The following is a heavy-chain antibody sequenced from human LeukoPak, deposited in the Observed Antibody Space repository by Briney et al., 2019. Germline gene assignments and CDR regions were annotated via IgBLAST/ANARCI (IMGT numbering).Heavy chain of an antibody. CDR3: ASSPRIAVAPPDY. CDR1: GFTFGSYG. V-gene: IGHV3-33*01. CDR2: IWYDGSNK. D-gene: IGHD6-19*01. Sequence: AGGSLRLSCAASGFTFGSYGMHWVRQAPGKGLEWVAVIWYDGSNKYYADSVKGRFTISRDNSKNTLYLQMNSLRAEDTAVYYCASSPRIAVAPPDYWGQGTLVTVSS. J-gene: IGHJ4*02.